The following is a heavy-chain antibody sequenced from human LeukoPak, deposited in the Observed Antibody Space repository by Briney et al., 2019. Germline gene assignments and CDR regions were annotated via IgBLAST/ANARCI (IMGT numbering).Heavy chain of an antibody. Sequence: GGSLRLSCAASGFTVSSNYMSWVRQAPGKGLEWVSVIYSGGSTYYADSVKGRFTISRENSKNNLYLQMNSLRDEDTAVYYCERLTDYGDYFGYWGQGTLVTVSS. V-gene: IGHV3-66*01. CDR3: ERLTDYGDYFGY. J-gene: IGHJ4*02. CDR1: GFTVSSNY. D-gene: IGHD4-17*01. CDR2: IYSGGST.